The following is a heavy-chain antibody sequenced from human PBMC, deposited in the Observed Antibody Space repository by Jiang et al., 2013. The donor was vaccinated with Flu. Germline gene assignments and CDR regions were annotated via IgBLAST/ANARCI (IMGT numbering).Heavy chain of an antibody. CDR3: ARGYYGTSGYMGIDS. Sequence: LLKPSETLSLTCAVYGGSFSGYYWNWIRQSPGKGLEWIGEINHSRSTNYNPSLKSRVTISVDTSKNQFSLKLSSVTAADTAVYYCARGYYGTSGYMGIDSWGQGTLVTVSS. CDR1: GGSFSGYY. V-gene: IGHV4-34*01. CDR2: INHSRST. D-gene: IGHD3-22*01. J-gene: IGHJ4*02.